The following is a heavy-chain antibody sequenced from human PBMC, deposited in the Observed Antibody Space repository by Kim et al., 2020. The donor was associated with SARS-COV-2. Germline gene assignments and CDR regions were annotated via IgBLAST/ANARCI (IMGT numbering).Heavy chain of an antibody. CDR3: TYLRAGTY. Sequence: ASVKVSCKASDYTFSVYSVNWVRQAPGQGLEWMGRISPYNGNTNYAQKFQGRVTMTTDTSTNTAYMELRSLRSDDTALYYCTYLRAGTYWGQGTLVTVPS. CDR1: DYTFSVYS. D-gene: IGHD3-16*01. V-gene: IGHV1-18*01. J-gene: IGHJ4*02. CDR2: ISPYNGNT.